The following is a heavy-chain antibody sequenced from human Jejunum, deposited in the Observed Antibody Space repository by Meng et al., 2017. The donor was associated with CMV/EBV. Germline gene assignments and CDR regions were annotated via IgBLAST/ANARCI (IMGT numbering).Heavy chain of an antibody. CDR2: NNDNGAGK. CDR3: ARVQGSHDSGGYYNSYYYYAMDV. J-gene: IGHJ6*02. Sequence: WLRQVPGKGVEWVSDNNDNGAGKGYAESVKGRFTISRDDAKNSVYLQMNSLRAEDTALYYCARVQGSHDSGGYYNSYYYYAMDVWGQGTTVTVSS. D-gene: IGHD3-22*01. V-gene: IGHV3-20*03.